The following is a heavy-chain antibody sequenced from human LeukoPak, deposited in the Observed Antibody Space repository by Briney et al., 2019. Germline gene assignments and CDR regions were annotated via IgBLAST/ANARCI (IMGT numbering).Heavy chain of an antibody. V-gene: IGHV4-34*01. Sequence: PSETLSLTCAVYGGSFSGYYWSWIRQPPRGGVEWIGEVDHSGNTNYNPSVKTRVPISLDTSKTQFSLKLTSVTAADTAVYYCARDSPGYSSGWYDPFGQGTLVTVTS. CDR2: VDHSGNT. J-gene: IGHJ5*02. CDR3: ARDSPGYSSGWYDP. D-gene: IGHD6-19*01. CDR1: GGSFSGYY.